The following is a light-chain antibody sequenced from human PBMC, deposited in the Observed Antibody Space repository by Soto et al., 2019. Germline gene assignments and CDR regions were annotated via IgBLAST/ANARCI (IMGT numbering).Light chain of an antibody. CDR2: DVS. J-gene: IGLJ1*01. V-gene: IGLV2-14*01. CDR1: SSDVGGYNY. Sequence: QSALTQPASVSGSPGQSSTISCTGTSSDVGGYNYVSWYQQHPGKDPKLMIYDVSNRPSGVSNRFSGSKSGNTASLTISGIQDEDEADYSCSSYTSSSLYVFGTGTKVTVL. CDR3: SSYTSSSLYV.